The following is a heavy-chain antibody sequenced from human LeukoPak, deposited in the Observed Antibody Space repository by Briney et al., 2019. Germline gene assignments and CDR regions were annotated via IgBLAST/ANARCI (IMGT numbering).Heavy chain of an antibody. CDR1: GGSISSSSYY. CDR2: IYYSGST. V-gene: IGHV4-39*07. J-gene: IGHJ1*01. Sequence: SETLSLTCTVSGGSISSSSYYWGWIRQPPGKGLEWIGSIYYSGSTYYNPSLKSRVTISVDTSKNQFSLKLSSVTAADTAVYYCARSGYCSSTSCQPGVLQHWGQGTLVTVSS. CDR3: ARSGYCSSTSCQPGVLQH. D-gene: IGHD2-2*01.